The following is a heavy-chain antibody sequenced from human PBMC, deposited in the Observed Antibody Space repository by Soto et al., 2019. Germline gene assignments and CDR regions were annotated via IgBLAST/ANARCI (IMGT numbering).Heavy chain of an antibody. V-gene: IGHV4-39*01. CDR2: IYYSGST. Sequence: SETLSLTCTVSGGSISSSSYYWGWILQPPGKGLEWIGSIYYSGSTYYNPSLKSRVTISVDTSKNQFSLKLSSVTAADTAVYYCAKTPIQPWGGRAYYYYGMDVWGQGTTVTV. J-gene: IGHJ6*02. CDR1: GGSISSSSYY. CDR3: AKTPIQPWGGRAYYYYGMDV. D-gene: IGHD3-10*01.